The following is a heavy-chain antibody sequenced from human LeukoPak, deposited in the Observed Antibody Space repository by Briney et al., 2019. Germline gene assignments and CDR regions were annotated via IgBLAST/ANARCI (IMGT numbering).Heavy chain of an antibody. CDR1: GHTFTGYY. CDR2: INPNSGGT. J-gene: IGHJ4*02. CDR3: ARGLYTSGYDPPGDY. V-gene: IGHV1-2*02. D-gene: IGHD5-12*01. Sequence: ASVKVSCKASGHTFTGYYMHWVREAPGQGLEWMGWINPNSGGTNYAQKFQGRVTMTRDTSISTAYMELSRLRSDDTAVYYCARGLYTSGYDPPGDYWGQGTLVTVSS.